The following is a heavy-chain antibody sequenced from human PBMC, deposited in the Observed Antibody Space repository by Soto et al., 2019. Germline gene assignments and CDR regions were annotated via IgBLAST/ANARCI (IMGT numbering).Heavy chain of an antibody. CDR2: IIPILGPA. CDR1: GGTFSSYA. V-gene: IGHV1-69*11. Sequence: QVQLVQSGAEVKKPGSSVKVSCKASGGTFSSYAITWVRQAPGQGLEWMGGIIPILGPANYAQKFLGRLTITADASASTVHMELSSLTSDDTAVYFCAKYAPFIDVWGQGTTVTVSS. J-gene: IGHJ6*01. D-gene: IGHD2-8*01. CDR3: AKYAPFIDV.